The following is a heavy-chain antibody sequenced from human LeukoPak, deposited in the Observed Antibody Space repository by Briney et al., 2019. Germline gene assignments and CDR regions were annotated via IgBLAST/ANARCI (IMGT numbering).Heavy chain of an antibody. CDR1: GGSISSSSYY. Sequence: SETLSLTCTVSGGSISSSSYYWGWIRQPPGKGLEWIGSIYYSGSTYYNPSLKSRVTISVDTSKNQFSLKLSSVTAADTAVYYCARHLTIFGVVIPNWFDPWGQGTLVTVSS. D-gene: IGHD3-3*01. CDR2: IYYSGST. J-gene: IGHJ5*02. CDR3: ARHLTIFGVVIPNWFDP. V-gene: IGHV4-39*01.